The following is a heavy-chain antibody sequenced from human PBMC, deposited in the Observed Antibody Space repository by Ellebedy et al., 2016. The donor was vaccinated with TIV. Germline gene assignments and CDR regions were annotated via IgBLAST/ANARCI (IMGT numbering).Heavy chain of an antibody. J-gene: IGHJ4*02. D-gene: IGHD6-13*01. Sequence: GESLKISCAASGFTFDDYAMHWVRQAPGKGLEWVSGIGSAGDTSYSGSVKGRFTISRENGKNSVYLQMNSLRAEDTAVYYCARASAGLDYWGQGTLVTVSS. CDR3: ARASAGLDY. CDR2: IGSAGDT. CDR1: GFTFDDYA. V-gene: IGHV3-13*01.